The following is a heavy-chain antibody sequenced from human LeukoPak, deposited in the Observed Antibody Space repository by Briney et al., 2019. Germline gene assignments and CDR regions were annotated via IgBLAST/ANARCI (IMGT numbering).Heavy chain of an antibody. J-gene: IGHJ4*02. CDR1: GYTLTELS. Sequence: ASVKVSCKVSGYTLTELSMHWVRQAPGKGLEWMGGFDPEDGETIYAQRFQGRVTMTEDTSTDTAYMELSSLRSEDTAVYYCAKEVAAAGFYYFDYWGQGTLVTVSS. D-gene: IGHD6-13*01. CDR3: AKEVAAAGFYYFDY. CDR2: FDPEDGET. V-gene: IGHV1-24*01.